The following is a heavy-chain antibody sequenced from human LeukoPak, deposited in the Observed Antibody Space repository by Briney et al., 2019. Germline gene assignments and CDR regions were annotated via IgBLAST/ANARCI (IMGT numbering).Heavy chain of an antibody. CDR2: INPNSGGT. J-gene: IGHJ4*02. CDR3: ARDSRAYCSGGSCVSIDY. V-gene: IGHV1-2*02. CDR1: GYTFTGYY. Sequence: GASVTVSCKASGYTFTGYYMNWVRQAPGQGLEWMGWINPNSGGTNYAQKFQGRVTMTRDTSISTAYMELSRLRSDDTAGYYCARDSRAYCSGGSCVSIDYWGQGTLVTVSS. D-gene: IGHD2-15*01.